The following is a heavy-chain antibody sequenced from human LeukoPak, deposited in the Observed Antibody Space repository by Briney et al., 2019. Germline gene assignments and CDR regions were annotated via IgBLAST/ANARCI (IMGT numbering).Heavy chain of an antibody. CDR3: ATLVGGYYPPVEGLDI. CDR1: GFTFSGCW. D-gene: IGHD6-25*01. J-gene: IGHJ3*02. CDR2: INRDGSDS. V-gene: IGHV3-74*01. Sequence: GGSLRLSCAASGFTFSGCWMHWVRQAPGKGLLWVSRINRDGSDSSCADSVKGRFTISRDNAKNTLYLQMHSLRAEDTAVYYCATLVGGYYPPVEGLDIWGRGTMVTVSS.